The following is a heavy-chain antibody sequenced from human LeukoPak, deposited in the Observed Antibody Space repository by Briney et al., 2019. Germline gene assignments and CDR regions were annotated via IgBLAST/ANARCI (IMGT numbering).Heavy chain of an antibody. V-gene: IGHV3-33*01. CDR1: GFTFSSYG. CDR2: IWYDGSNK. D-gene: IGHD1-26*01. J-gene: IGHJ3*02. Sequence: GRSLRLSCAASGFTFSSYGMPWVRQAPGKGLEWVAVIWYDGSNKYYADSVKGRFTISRDNSKNTLYLQMNSLRAEDTAVYYCARGKWELHAFDIWGQGTMVTVSS. CDR3: ARGKWELHAFDI.